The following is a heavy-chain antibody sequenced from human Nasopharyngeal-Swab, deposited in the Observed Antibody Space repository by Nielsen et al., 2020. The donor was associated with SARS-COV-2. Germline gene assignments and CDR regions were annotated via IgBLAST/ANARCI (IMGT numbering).Heavy chain of an antibody. J-gene: IGHJ4*02. V-gene: IGHV1-18*01. Sequence: ASVNVSCKASGYTFTSYGISWVRQAPAQGLEWMGWISAYNGNTNYAQKLQGRVTMTTDTSTSTAYMELRSLRSDDTAVYYCARDGYTYCDILTGYKHFDYWSQGTLVTVSS. CDR3: ARDGYTYCDILTGYKHFDY. D-gene: IGHD3-9*01. CDR1: GYTFTSYG. CDR2: ISAYNGNT.